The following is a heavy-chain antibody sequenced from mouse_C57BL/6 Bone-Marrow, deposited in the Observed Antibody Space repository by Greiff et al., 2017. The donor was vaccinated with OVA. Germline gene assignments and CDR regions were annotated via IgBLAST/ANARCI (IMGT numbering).Heavy chain of an antibody. V-gene: IGHV1-55*01. CDR3: AREISYLYFDY. Sequence: QVQLQQSGAELVKPGASVKMSCKASGYTFTSYWITWVKQRPGQGLEWIGDIYPGSGSTNYNDKFKSKATLTVDTSSSTAYMQLSSLTSEDAAVYYCAREISYLYFDYWGQGTTLTVSS. CDR2: IYPGSGST. J-gene: IGHJ2*01. CDR1: GYTFTSYW. D-gene: IGHD5-5*01.